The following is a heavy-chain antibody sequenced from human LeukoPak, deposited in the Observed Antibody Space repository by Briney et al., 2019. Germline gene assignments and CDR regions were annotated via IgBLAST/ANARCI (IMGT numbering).Heavy chain of an antibody. D-gene: IGHD6-19*01. CDR3: AREQSGTRGWYTVDY. CDR2: IRGNSERT. CDR1: GFTFSAYA. Sequence: PGGSLRLSCAASGFTFSAYAMTWVRQAPGKGQECISPIRGNSERTYYADSVRGRFTISRDKSKDTVYVQISSLRVEDTAVYYCAREQSGTRGWYTVDYWGQGTLVGVSS. V-gene: IGHV3-23*01. J-gene: IGHJ4*02.